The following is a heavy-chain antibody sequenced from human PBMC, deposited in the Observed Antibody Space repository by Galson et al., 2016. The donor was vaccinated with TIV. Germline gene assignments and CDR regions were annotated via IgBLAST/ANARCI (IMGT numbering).Heavy chain of an antibody. CDR2: FDPEVSKT. D-gene: IGHD2/OR15-2a*01. V-gene: IGHV1-24*01. J-gene: IGHJ4*02. Sequence: SVKVSCKVSGNSLNELVIHWVRQAPGKGLEWMGGFDPEVSKTVYAQMLQARVTMAADTTRNTAYMELGSLRFEDTAVYYCATVAWFPGLSLDNWGQGTLVTVSS. CDR3: ATVAWFPGLSLDN. CDR1: GNSLNELV.